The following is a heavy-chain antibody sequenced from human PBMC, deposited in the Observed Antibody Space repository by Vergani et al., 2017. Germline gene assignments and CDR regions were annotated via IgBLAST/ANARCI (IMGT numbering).Heavy chain of an antibody. J-gene: IGHJ6*02. CDR2: IKQDGSEK. D-gene: IGHD5-24*01. Sequence: EVQLVESGGGLVQPGGSLRLSCAASGFTFSSDWMSWVRQAPGKGLEWVANIKQDGSEKYYVDSVKGRFTISRDNAKNSLYLQMNSLRAEDTAVYYCARVGRLMATITYYYYGMDVWGQGTTVTVSS. CDR3: ARVGRLMATITYYYYGMDV. V-gene: IGHV3-7*01. CDR1: GFTFSSDW.